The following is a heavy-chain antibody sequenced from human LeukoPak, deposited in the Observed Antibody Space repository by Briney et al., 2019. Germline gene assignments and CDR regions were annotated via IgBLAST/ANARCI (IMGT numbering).Heavy chain of an antibody. Sequence: PGGSLRLSCAASGFTFSSYWMSWVRQAPGKGLEWVANIKQDGSEKYYVDSVKGRFTSSRDNAKNSLYLQMNSLRAEDTAVYYCARGGYCSGGSCRNYYMDVWGKGTTVTVSS. CDR3: ARGGYCSGGSCRNYYMDV. D-gene: IGHD2-15*01. CDR2: IKQDGSEK. V-gene: IGHV3-7*01. CDR1: GFTFSSYW. J-gene: IGHJ6*03.